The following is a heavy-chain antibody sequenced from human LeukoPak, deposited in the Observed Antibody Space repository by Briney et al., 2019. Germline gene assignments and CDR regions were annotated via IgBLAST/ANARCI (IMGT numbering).Heavy chain of an antibody. CDR3: ARDVGYGGNLFDY. Sequence: SETLSLTCTVSGGSISSGDYYWSWIRQPPGKGLEWVGYIHYSVSTYYNPSLKSRVTISVDTSKNQFSLKLSSVTAADTAVYYCARDVGYGGNLFDYWGQGTLVTVSS. CDR2: IHYSVST. D-gene: IGHD4-23*01. J-gene: IGHJ4*02. CDR1: GGSISSGDYY. V-gene: IGHV4-30-4*08.